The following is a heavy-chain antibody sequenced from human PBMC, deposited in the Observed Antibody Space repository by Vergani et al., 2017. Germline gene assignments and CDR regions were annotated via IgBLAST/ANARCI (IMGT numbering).Heavy chain of an antibody. J-gene: IGHJ3*02. Sequence: QVQLQQWGAGLLKPSETLSLTCAVYGGSFSGYYWSWIRQAPGKGLEWVSYISSSGSTIYYADSVKGRFTISRDNAKNSLYLQMNSLRAEDTAVYYCARDPVVGATRAFDIWGQGTMVTVSS. CDR2: ISSSGSTI. CDR3: ARDPVVGATRAFDI. V-gene: IGHV3-11*01. D-gene: IGHD1-26*01. CDR1: GGSFSGYY.